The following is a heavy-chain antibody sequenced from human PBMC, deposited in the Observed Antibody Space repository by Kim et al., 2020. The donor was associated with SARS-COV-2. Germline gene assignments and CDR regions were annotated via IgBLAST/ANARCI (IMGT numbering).Heavy chain of an antibody. CDR2: ISHHESFK. CDR1: GLTFSNYG. Sequence: GGSLRLSCAASGLTFSNYGMHWVRQAPGKGLEWVAVISHHESFKYYADSVKGRFTVSRDNSKNTLDLQMNSLRPEDTAVYYCATDYYDSSANMLVGTFDIWGQGTMVTVSS. CDR3: ATDYYDSSANMLVGTFDI. J-gene: IGHJ3*02. D-gene: IGHD3-22*01. V-gene: IGHV3-30*03.